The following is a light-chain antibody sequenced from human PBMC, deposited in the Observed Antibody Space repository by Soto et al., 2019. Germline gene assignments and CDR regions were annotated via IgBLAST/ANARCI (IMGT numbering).Light chain of an antibody. Sequence: DGQMTQSGSRLYGCVGDRVNITCRASQTSSSWLAWYQQKPGKAPQLLIYKASNLKSGVPSRFSGSGSGTEFTLTISSLQADDFATYYCKHYNSYSEAFGQGTKVDIK. CDR2: KAS. J-gene: IGKJ1*01. CDR3: KHYNSYSEA. CDR1: QTSSSW. V-gene: IGKV1-5*03.